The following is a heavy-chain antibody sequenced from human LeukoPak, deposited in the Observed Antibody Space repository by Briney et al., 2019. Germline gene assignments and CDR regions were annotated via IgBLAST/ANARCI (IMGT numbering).Heavy chain of an antibody. D-gene: IGHD6-19*01. Sequence: GESPKIFCKGSGYILNSYWHGWVRQMPGKGLEWMGILYHGDSDTRYSPYFQGQVTISADKPINTAYLQWSSLKASDTAMYYCARSYGSGGFEYFNYWGQGTLVTVSS. CDR3: ARSYGSGGFEYFNY. CDR2: LYHGDSDT. CDR1: GYILNSYW. J-gene: IGHJ1*01. V-gene: IGHV5-51*04.